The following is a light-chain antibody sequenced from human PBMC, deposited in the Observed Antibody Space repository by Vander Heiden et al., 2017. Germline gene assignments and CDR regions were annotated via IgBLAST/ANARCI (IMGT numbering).Light chain of an antibody. Sequence: QSVLTQPPSASGTPGQRVTISCSGSSPNIGSNTVNWYRQLPGTAPKLLIYSNNQRPSGVPNRFSGSKSGTSASLAISGLQSEDEADYYCAAWDDSLNVYVFGTGTKVTVL. CDR2: SNN. V-gene: IGLV1-44*01. CDR3: AAWDDSLNVYV. CDR1: SPNIGSNT. J-gene: IGLJ1*01.